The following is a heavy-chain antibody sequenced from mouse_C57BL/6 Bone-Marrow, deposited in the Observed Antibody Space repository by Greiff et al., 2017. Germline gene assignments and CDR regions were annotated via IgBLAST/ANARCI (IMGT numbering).Heavy chain of an antibody. D-gene: IGHD1-1*01. CDR2: IDPENGDT. J-gene: IGHJ4*01. CDR1: GFNIKDDY. Sequence: EVQLQQSGAELVRPGASVELSCTASGFNIKDDYMHWVKQRPEQGLEWIGWIDPENGDTEYASKFQGKATITADTSSNTAYLQLSSLTSEDTAVYYCTTGGSSSMDYWGQGTSVTVSS. CDR3: TTGGSSSMDY. V-gene: IGHV14-4*01.